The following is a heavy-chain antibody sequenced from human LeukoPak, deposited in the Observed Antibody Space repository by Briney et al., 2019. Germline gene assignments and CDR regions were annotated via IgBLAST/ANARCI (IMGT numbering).Heavy chain of an antibody. J-gene: IGHJ4*02. CDR3: ARDYGYGVTVMISDDY. Sequence: ASVKVSCKASGFTFNRYGITWVRRAPGKGLEWMAWISGYNGNTNYAQKLQGSVTMTTDTSTSTAYMELRSLRSDDTAMYYCARDYGYGVTVMISDDYWGQGTLVTVSS. CDR2: ISGYNGNT. V-gene: IGHV1-18*01. D-gene: IGHD5-12*01. CDR1: GFTFNRYG.